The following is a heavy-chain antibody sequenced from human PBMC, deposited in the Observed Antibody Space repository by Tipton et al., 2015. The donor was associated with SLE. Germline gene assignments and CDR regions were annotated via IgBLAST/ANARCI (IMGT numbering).Heavy chain of an antibody. J-gene: IGHJ4*02. Sequence: TLSLTCSVSGDSISGHYWSWIRQSPGKGLEWIAYIYYDGSAKYNPSLKSRVSMSVDTSKNQFSLKLTSVTAADTAVYYCARELLSFKGYFDLWGQGTLVTVSS. V-gene: IGHV4-59*11. CDR1: GDSISGHY. D-gene: IGHD3-10*01. CDR2: IYYDGSA. CDR3: ARELLSFKGYFDL.